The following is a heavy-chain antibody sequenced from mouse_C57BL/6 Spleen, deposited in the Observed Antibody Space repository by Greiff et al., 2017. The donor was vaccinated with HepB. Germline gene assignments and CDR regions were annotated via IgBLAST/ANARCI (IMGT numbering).Heavy chain of an antibody. CDR3: ARRVVDPGAY. CDR1: GYTFTDSY. J-gene: IGHJ3*01. CDR2: INPNNGGT. Sequence: EVQLQQSGPELVKPGASVKISCKASGYTFTDSYMNWVKQSHGKSLEWIGDINPNNGGTSYNQKFKGKATLTVDRSSSTAYMERRSLTSEDSAVYYCARRVVDPGAYWGQGTLVTVSA. V-gene: IGHV1-26*01.